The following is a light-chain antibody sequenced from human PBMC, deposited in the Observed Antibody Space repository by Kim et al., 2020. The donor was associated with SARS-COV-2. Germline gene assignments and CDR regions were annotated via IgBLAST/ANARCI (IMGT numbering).Light chain of an antibody. CDR3: QQSGSPTLT. CDR1: QSVRNNY. Sequence: EIVLTQSPGTLSLSPGERATLSCRASQSVRNNYLAWYQQKPGQAPSLLIYGASSRATGIPDRFSGSGSGTDFTLTISRLEPDDFALYYCQQSGSPTLTFGGGTKVDIK. J-gene: IGKJ4*01. CDR2: GAS. V-gene: IGKV3-20*01.